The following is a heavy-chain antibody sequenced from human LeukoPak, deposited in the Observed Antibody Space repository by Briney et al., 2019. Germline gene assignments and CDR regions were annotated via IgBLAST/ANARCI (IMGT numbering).Heavy chain of an antibody. J-gene: IGHJ4*02. V-gene: IGHV3-23*01. D-gene: IGHD3-3*01. Sequence: GGSLRLSCAASGFTFSSYAMSWVRQAPGKGLEWVSAISGSGGSTYYADSVKGRFTTSRDNSKNTLYLQMNSLRAEDTAVYYCARGFVIFGVVMGFDYWGQGTLVTVSS. CDR1: GFTFSSYA. CDR2: ISGSGGST. CDR3: ARGFVIFGVVMGFDY.